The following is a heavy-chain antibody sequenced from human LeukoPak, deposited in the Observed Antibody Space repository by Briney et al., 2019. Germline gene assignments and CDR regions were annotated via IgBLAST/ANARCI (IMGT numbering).Heavy chain of an antibody. J-gene: IGHJ4*02. CDR1: GFTFSSYW. Sequence: GGSLRLSCAASGFTFSSYWMHWVRQAPGKGLVWVSRINSDGSITSYADSVKGRFTISRDNSKNTLYLQMNSLRAEDTAMYYCAKIASGSYFDYWGQGTLVTVST. V-gene: IGHV3-74*01. D-gene: IGHD1-26*01. CDR2: INSDGSIT. CDR3: AKIASGSYFDY.